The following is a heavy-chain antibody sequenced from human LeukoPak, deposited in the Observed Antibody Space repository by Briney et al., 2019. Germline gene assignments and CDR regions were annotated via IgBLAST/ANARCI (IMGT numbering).Heavy chain of an antibody. CDR3: ARDSLIPGGDRVRAFDI. V-gene: IGHV4-34*01. CDR1: GGSFSGYY. CDR2: INHSGST. J-gene: IGHJ3*02. D-gene: IGHD2-21*02. Sequence: SETLSLTCAVYGGSFSGYYWSWIRQPPGKGLEWIGEINHSGSTNYNPSLKSRVTISVDTSKNQFSLKLSSVTAADTAVYYCARDSLIPGGDRVRAFDIWGQGKMVTGSS.